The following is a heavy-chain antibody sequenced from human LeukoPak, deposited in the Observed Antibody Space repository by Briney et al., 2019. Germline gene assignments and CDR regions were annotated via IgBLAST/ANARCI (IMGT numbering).Heavy chain of an antibody. Sequence: SETLSLTCTVSGGSISSYYWSWIRQPPGKGLEWIGYIYYSGSINYNPSLKSRVTISVDTSKNQFSLKLSSVTAADTAVYYCARGYSYGSISFDYWGQGTLVTVSS. CDR3: ARGYSYGSISFDY. CDR2: IYYSGSI. D-gene: IGHD5-18*01. CDR1: GGSISSYY. V-gene: IGHV4-59*01. J-gene: IGHJ4*02.